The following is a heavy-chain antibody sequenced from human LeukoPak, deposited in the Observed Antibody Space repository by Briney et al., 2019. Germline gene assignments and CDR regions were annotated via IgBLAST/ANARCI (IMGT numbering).Heavy chain of an antibody. CDR3: AKRGVVIRVILVGFHKEAYYFDS. V-gene: IGHV3-23*01. D-gene: IGHD3-22*01. CDR2: ISDTGGRT. J-gene: IGHJ4*02. Sequence: GGSLRLSCAVSGITLSNYGMTWVRQAPGRGLEWVAGISDTGGRTNYEDSVKSRFTISRDNPKNTLYLQMNSLRAEDTAVYFCAKRGVVIRVILVGFHKEAYYFDSWGQGALVTVSS. CDR1: GITLSNYG.